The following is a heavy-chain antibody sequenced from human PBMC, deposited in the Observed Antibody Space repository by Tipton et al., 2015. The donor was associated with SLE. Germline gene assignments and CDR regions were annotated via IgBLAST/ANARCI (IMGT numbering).Heavy chain of an antibody. D-gene: IGHD3-16*01. CDR2: IYYSGST. Sequence: TLSLTCTVSGGSISSGYYYWSWIRQPPGKGLEWIGYIYYSGSTNYNPSLKSRVTISVHTSKNQFSLKLTSVTAADTAVFYCARFGGAWGTFDIWGQGTMVTVSS. CDR3: ARFGGAWGTFDI. CDR1: GGSISSGYYY. J-gene: IGHJ3*02. V-gene: IGHV4-61*01.